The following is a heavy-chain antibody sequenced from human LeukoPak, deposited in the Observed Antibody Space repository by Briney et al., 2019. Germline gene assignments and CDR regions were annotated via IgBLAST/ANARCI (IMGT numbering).Heavy chain of an antibody. V-gene: IGHV4-34*01. CDR2: IHYSGST. Sequence: SETLSLTCAVYGDSISGYYWTWIRQFPGKGLEWIGEIHYSGSTNYNPSLKSRATISGDTSKNQLSLKLSSVTAADTAVYYCARVTMAREYFDYWGQGTLVTVSS. D-gene: IGHD3-10*01. CDR3: ARVTMAREYFDY. CDR1: GDSISGYY. J-gene: IGHJ4*02.